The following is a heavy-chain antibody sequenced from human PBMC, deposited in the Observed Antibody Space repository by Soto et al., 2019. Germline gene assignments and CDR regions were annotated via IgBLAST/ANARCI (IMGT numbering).Heavy chain of an antibody. CDR2: IYSGGST. Sequence: LRLSCAAPGFTVSSNYMSWVRQAPGKGLEWVSVIYSGGSTYYADSVKGRFTISRDNSKNTLYLQMNSLRAEDTAVYYCASPGYGGNSHYYYYGMDVWGQGTTVTVSS. V-gene: IGHV3-53*01. CDR3: ASPGYGGNSHYYYYGMDV. J-gene: IGHJ6*02. D-gene: IGHD2-21*02. CDR1: GFTVSSNY.